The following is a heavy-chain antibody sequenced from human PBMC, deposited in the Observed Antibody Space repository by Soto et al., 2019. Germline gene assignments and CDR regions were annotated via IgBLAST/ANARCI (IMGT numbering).Heavy chain of an antibody. Sequence: GASVKVSCKASGYTFTSYYMHWVRQAPGQGLEWMGIINPSGGSTSYAQKFQGRVTMTRDTSTSTVYMELSSLRSEDTAVYYCARDPPRLWFGESTIPYYFDYWGQGTLVTVSS. J-gene: IGHJ4*02. D-gene: IGHD3-10*01. CDR1: GYTFTSYY. V-gene: IGHV1-46*03. CDR2: INPSGGST. CDR3: ARDPPRLWFGESTIPYYFDY.